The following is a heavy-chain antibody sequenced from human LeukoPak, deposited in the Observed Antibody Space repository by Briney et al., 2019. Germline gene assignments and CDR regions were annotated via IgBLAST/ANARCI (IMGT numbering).Heavy chain of an antibody. Sequence: PSETLSLTCTVSGGSISSSSYYWGWIRQPPGKGLEWIGSIYYSGSTYYNPSLKSRVTISVDTSKNQFSLKLSSVTAADTAVYYSAGQRAGGASTNFDYSGHGTLVTASP. V-gene: IGHV4-39*01. CDR2: IYYSGST. CDR1: GGSISSSSYY. CDR3: AGQRAGGASTNFDY. J-gene: IGHJ4*01. D-gene: IGHD1-26*01.